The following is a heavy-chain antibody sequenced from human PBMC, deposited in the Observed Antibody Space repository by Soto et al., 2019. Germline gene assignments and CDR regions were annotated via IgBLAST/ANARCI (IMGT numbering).Heavy chain of an antibody. V-gene: IGHV4-34*01. J-gene: IGHJ4*02. D-gene: IGHD3-22*01. Sequence: SETLSLTCAVYGGSFSGYYWSWIRQPPGKGLEWIGEINHSGSTNYNPSLKSRVTISVDTSKNQFSLKLSSVTAADTAVYYCARGRVQYYYDSSGYWPTFDYWGQGTLVTVSS. CDR1: GGSFSGYY. CDR2: INHSGST. CDR3: ARGRVQYYYDSSGYWPTFDY.